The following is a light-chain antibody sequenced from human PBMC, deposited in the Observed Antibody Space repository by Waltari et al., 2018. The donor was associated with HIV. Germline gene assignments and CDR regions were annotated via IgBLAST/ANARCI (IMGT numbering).Light chain of an antibody. Sequence: QSLLPQPPSASGTPGQRVTISCSGSYSNIGSNTVNWHQQQPGSAPRVLIYNNDQRPSAVPDRFSGSKSGTSASLAISGLQSEDQGDYYCASWDDKLDGWVFGGGTRLTVL. CDR1: YSNIGSNT. CDR3: ASWDDKLDGWV. CDR2: NND. V-gene: IGLV1-44*01. J-gene: IGLJ3*02.